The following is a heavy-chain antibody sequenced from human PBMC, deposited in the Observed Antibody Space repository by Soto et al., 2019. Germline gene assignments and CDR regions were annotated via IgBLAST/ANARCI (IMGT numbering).Heavy chain of an antibody. CDR2: IYWDDDK. J-gene: IGHJ6*02. Sequence: QITLKESGPTLVKPTQTLTLTCTFSGLSLSTTGVGVGWIRQPPGKALEWLALIYWDDDKRYSPSLKSRLTNTQDTSKNQVVLTMTNMDPVDTATYYCVQSRCGGDCLQSYSSHSYYGLDVWGQGTTVTVSS. D-gene: IGHD2-21*02. CDR1: GLSLSTTGVG. V-gene: IGHV2-5*02. CDR3: VQSRCGGDCLQSYSSHSYYGLDV.